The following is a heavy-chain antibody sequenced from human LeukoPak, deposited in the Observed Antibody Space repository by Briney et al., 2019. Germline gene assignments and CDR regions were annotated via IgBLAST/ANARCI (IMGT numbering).Heavy chain of an antibody. CDR3: ARPVTYDFWSGYPNWFDP. V-gene: IGHV4-39*01. J-gene: IGHJ5*02. D-gene: IGHD3-3*01. CDR2: IYYSGST. Sequence: SETLSLTCTVSGGSISSSSYYWGWIRQPPGKGLEWIGSIYYSGSTYYNPSLKSRVTISVDTSKNQFSLKLSSVTAADTAVYYCARPVTYDFWSGYPNWFDPWGQGTLVTVSS. CDR1: GGSISSSSYY.